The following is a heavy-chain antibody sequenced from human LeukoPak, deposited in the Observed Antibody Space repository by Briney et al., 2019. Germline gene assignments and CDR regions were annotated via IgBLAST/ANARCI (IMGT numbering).Heavy chain of an antibody. CDR2: INHSGST. V-gene: IGHV4-34*01. D-gene: IGHD4-11*01. CDR3: ARTYSNYVSLNWFDP. J-gene: IGHJ5*02. Sequence: PSETLSLTCAVYGGSFSGYYWSWIRQPPGKGLEWIGEINHSGSTNYNPSLKSRVTISVDTSKNQFSLKLSSVTAADTVVYYCARTYSNYVSLNWFDPWGQGTLVTVSS. CDR1: GGSFSGYY.